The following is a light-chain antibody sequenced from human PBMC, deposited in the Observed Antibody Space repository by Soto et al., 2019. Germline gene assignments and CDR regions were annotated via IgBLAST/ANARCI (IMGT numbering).Light chain of an antibody. J-gene: IGLJ3*02. CDR1: SSDVGGYNY. Sequence: QSVLTQPPSASGSPGQSVTISCTGTSSDVGGYNYVSWYQQHPGKVPKLMIYEVSKRPSGVPDRFSGSKSGNTASLTVSGLQAADEADYYCSSYSGSNIGVFGGGTKLTVL. V-gene: IGLV2-8*01. CDR2: EVS. CDR3: SSYSGSNIGV.